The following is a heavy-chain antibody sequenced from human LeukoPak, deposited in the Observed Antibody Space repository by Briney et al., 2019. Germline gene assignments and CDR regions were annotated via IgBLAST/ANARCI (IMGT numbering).Heavy chain of an antibody. D-gene: IGHD1-26*01. Sequence: SETLSLTCTVSGGSISSYYWSWIRQPPGKGLEWIGYIYYSGSTNYNPSLKSRVTISVDTSKNQFSLKLSSVTAADTAVYYCASSSNPVGATWGNWFDPWGQGTLVTVSS. CDR2: IYYSGST. CDR3: ASSSNPVGATWGNWFDP. V-gene: IGHV4-59*01. J-gene: IGHJ5*02. CDR1: GGSISSYY.